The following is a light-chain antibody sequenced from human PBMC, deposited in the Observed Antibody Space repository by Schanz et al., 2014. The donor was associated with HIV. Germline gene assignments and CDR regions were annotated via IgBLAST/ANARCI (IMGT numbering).Light chain of an antibody. CDR2: DVS. CDR1: SSDVGGYNY. V-gene: IGLV2-23*02. J-gene: IGLJ2*01. Sequence: QSALTQPASVSGSPGQSITISCTGTSSDVGGYNYVSWYQHHPGKAPKLMIYDVSKRPSGVPDRFSGSKSGNTASLTVSGLQAEDEADYYCCSYAGTSTFVVFGGGTKLTVL. CDR3: CSYAGTSTFVV.